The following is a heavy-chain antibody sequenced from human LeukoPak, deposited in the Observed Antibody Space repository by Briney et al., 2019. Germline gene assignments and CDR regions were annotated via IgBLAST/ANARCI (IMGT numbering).Heavy chain of an antibody. CDR2: IIPIFGTA. V-gene: IGHV1-69*13. D-gene: IGHD3-3*01. J-gene: IGHJ5*02. CDR3: ARAGRFLEWLLSTNQYNWFDP. CDR1: GGTFSSYA. Sequence: GASVKASCKASGGTFSSYAISWVRQAPGQGLEWMGGIIPIFGTANYAQKFQGRVTITADESTSTAYMELRSLRSDDTAVYYCARAGRFLEWLLSTNQYNWFDPWGQGTLVTVSS.